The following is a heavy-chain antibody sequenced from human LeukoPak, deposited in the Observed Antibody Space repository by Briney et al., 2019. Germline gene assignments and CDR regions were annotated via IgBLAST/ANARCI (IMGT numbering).Heavy chain of an antibody. D-gene: IGHD6-19*01. J-gene: IGHJ4*02. V-gene: IGHV4-28*01. CDR3: ARKYGSGWYDY. Sequence: SDTLSLTCTVSGYSISSSDWWAWIRQSPGKGLEWIGYIYYTGSTYYNPSLKSRATMSVDTSKNQFSLKLSSMTAVDTAVYYCARKYGSGWYDYWGQGILVTVSS. CDR2: IYYTGST. CDR1: GYSISSSDW.